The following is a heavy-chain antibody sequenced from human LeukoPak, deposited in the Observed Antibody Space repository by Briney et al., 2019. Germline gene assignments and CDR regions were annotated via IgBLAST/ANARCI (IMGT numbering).Heavy chain of an antibody. CDR2: ISRHNGNT. J-gene: IGHJ4*02. Sequence: ASVKVSCKASGYSFSSFGITWVGQAPGQGLEWMGWISRHNGNTDYAQRFRGRVTLTIDTSTTTADMEVRDLIPDDTALYYCARHYLGSGSEDYWGQGTLVSVSS. CDR1: GYSFSSFG. CDR3: ARHYLGSGSEDY. D-gene: IGHD3-10*01. V-gene: IGHV1-18*01.